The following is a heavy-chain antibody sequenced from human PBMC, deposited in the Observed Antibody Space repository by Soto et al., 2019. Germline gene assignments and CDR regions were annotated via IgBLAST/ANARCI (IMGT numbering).Heavy chain of an antibody. CDR1: GFIFQNYA. CDR3: AKVIVLGASTIEY. V-gene: IGHV3-23*01. CDR2: INGRGNTT. J-gene: IGHJ4*01. Sequence: EEQVLESGGGLAQPGGSLRLSCVASGFIFQNYAMSWVRQSPGKGLEWVSVINGRGNTTFYADSVKGRFTVSRDNSRNMVYPDINSLRVEYTTVYSFAKVIVLGASTIEYWGLGTRVIVSS. D-gene: IGHD3-16*01.